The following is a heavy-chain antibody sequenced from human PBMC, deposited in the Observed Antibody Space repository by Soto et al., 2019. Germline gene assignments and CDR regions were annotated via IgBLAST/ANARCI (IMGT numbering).Heavy chain of an antibody. V-gene: IGHV4-31*03. CDR1: GGSISSGGYY. CDR2: IYYSGST. Sequence: PSEALSLTCTVSGGSISSGGYYWSWLRQHPGKGLEWIGYIYYSGSTYYNPSLKSRVTISVDTSKNQFSLTLSSVTAADTAVYYCSRDRLLQSQRALGYWGQGTLVTVSS. D-gene: IGHD2-21*01. J-gene: IGHJ4*02. CDR3: SRDRLLQSQRALGY.